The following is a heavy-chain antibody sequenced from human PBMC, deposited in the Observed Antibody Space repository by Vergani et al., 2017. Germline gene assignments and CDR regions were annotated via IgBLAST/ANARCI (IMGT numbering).Heavy chain of an antibody. CDR1: GFTFSNAW. CDR2: IKSKTDGGTT. Sequence: EVQLVESGGGLVKPGGSLRLSCAASGFTFSNAWMSWVRQAPGKGLEWVGRIKSKTDGGTTDYAAPVKGRFTISRDDSKNTLYLQMNSLKTEATAVYYCTTALAARPRYYYYYMDVWGKGTTVTVSS. CDR3: TTALAARPRYYYYYMDV. V-gene: IGHV3-15*01. D-gene: IGHD6-6*01. J-gene: IGHJ6*03.